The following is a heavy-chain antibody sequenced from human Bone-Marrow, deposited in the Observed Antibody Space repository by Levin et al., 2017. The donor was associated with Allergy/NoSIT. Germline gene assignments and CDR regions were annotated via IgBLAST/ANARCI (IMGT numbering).Heavy chain of an antibody. CDR3: ARAPHYDILTGYRDPNWFDP. D-gene: IGHD3-9*01. CDR1: GGSISSGSYY. CDR2: IYTSGST. Sequence: SETLSLTCTVSGGSISSGSYYWSWIRQPAGKGLEWIGRIYTSGSTNYNPSLKSRVTISVDTSKNQFSLKLSSVTAADTAVYYCARAPHYDILTGYRDPNWFDPWGQGTLVTVSS. J-gene: IGHJ5*02. V-gene: IGHV4-61*02.